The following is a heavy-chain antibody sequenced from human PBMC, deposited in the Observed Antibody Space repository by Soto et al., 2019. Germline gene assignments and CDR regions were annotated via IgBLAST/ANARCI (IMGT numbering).Heavy chain of an antibody. J-gene: IGHJ4*02. CDR3: AREIDSYGNFDY. CDR1: GGTFSSYA. V-gene: IGHV1-69*13. CDR2: IIPIFGTA. Sequence: GASVKVSCKASGGTFSSYAISWVRQAPGQGLEWMGGIIPIFGTANYAQKFQGRVTITADESTSTAYMELSSLRSEDTAVYYCAREIDSYGNFDYWGQGTLVTVSS. D-gene: IGHD5-18*01.